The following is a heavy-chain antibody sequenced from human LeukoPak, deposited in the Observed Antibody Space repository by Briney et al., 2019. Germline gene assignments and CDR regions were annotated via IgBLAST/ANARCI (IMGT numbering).Heavy chain of an antibody. Sequence: GGSLRLSCAASGFTFSSYSMNWVRQAPGKGLEWVAAISESGASTYYAASVKGRFTISRDNSENTLYLQMHGLRAGDTAVYYCAKGHGSGTYWVFNDWGQGTLVTVSS. CDR3: AKGHGSGTYWVFND. V-gene: IGHV3-23*01. CDR1: GFTFSSYS. J-gene: IGHJ4*02. CDR2: ISESGAST. D-gene: IGHD3-10*01.